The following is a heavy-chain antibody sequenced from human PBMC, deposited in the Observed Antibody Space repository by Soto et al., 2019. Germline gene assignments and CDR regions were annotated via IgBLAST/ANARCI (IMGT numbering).Heavy chain of an antibody. CDR3: ARERTYQMFGDDALDF. V-gene: IGHV4-4*07. Sequence: SETLSLTCTVSGGSLNNYNWNWIRQSAGTGLEWIGRIYSSGKTYYNPSLKSRVTLSLDMLNNQISLEVTSVTAADTAMYYCARERTYQMFGDDALDFWGLGTMVTVSS. D-gene: IGHD2-2*01. J-gene: IGHJ3*01. CDR1: GGSLNNYN. CDR2: IYSSGKT.